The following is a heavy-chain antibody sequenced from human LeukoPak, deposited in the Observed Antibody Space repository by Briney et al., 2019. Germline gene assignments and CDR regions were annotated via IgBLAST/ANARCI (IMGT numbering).Heavy chain of an antibody. J-gene: IGHJ4*02. CDR3: ARNRIAVAVSPLLD. CDR2: ISSSGSTI. CDR1: GFTFSSYE. D-gene: IGHD6-19*01. V-gene: IGHV3-48*03. Sequence: PGGSLRLSCAASGFTFSSYEMNWVRQAPGKGLEWVSYISSSGSTIYYADSVKGRFTISRDNAKNSLYLQMNTLRAEDTAVYYCARNRIAVAVSPLLDWGQGTLVTVSS.